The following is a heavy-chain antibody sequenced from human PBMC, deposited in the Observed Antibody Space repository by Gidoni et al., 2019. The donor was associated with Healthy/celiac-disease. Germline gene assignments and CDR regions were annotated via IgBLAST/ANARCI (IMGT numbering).Heavy chain of an antibody. J-gene: IGHJ6*02. Sequence: QVQLVESGGAVAQSGRSLRLSCAASGFTFSSYGMHWVRQAPGKGLGWVAVIWYDGSNKYDADSVKGRFTISRDNSKNTLYLQMNSLRAEDTAVYYCARDGPLPYCSGGSCYYYYGMDVWGQGTTVTVSS. D-gene: IGHD2-15*01. CDR1: GFTFSSYG. V-gene: IGHV3-33*01. CDR3: ARDGPLPYCSGGSCYYYYGMDV. CDR2: IWYDGSNK.